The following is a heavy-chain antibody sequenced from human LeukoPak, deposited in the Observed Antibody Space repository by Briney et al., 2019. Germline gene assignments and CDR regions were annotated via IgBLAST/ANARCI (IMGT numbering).Heavy chain of an antibody. V-gene: IGHV1-2*02. CDR3: ARWRSYGRVPSAFDI. Sequence: ASVKVSCKASGYTFTGYYMHWLRQAPGQGLEWMGWINPNSGGTNYAQKFQGRVTMTRDTSISTAYMELSRLRSDDTAVYYCARWRSYGRVPSAFDIWGQGTMVTVSS. CDR2: INPNSGGT. D-gene: IGHD5-18*01. CDR1: GYTFTGYY. J-gene: IGHJ3*02.